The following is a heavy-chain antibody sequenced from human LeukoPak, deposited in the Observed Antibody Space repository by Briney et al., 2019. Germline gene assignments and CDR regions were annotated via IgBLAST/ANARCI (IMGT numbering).Heavy chain of an antibody. CDR3: ASNSGYYGSGNELGY. J-gene: IGHJ4*02. CDR2: INPNSGGT. CDR1: GYTFTGYF. V-gene: IGHV1-2*02. D-gene: IGHD3-10*01. Sequence: VASVKVSCKASGYTFTGYFLHWVRRAPGQGFEWMGWINPNSGGTYYTQRFQGRVTMTRDTSISTAYMELSSLRSDDTAVYYCASNSGYYGSGNELGYWGQGTLVTVSS.